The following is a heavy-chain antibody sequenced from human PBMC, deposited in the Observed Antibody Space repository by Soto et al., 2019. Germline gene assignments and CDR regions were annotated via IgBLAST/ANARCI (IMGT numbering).Heavy chain of an antibody. V-gene: IGHV4-30-4*01. CDR3: ARDHVPDYYDSSGYRLGYFDY. D-gene: IGHD3-22*01. CDR2: IYYSGST. CDR1: GGSISSGDYY. Sequence: QVQLQESGPGLVKPSQTLSLTCTVSGGSISSGDYYWSWIRQPPGKGLEWIGYIYYSGSTYYNPSLKSRVTISVDTSKNQFSLKLSSVTAADTAVYYCARDHVPDYYDSSGYRLGYFDYWGQGTLVTVSS. J-gene: IGHJ4*02.